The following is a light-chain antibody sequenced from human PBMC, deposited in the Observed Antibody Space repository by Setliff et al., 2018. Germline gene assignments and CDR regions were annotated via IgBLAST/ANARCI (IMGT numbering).Light chain of an antibody. CDR3: TAYTSGTTDV. CDR2: GAS. V-gene: IGLV2-14*03. J-gene: IGLJ1*01. Sequence: QSALTQPASVSGSPGQSITISCSGTSSDVGSYDLVSWYQQHPGKAPKLIIYGASNRPSGVSSRFSGSKSGNTASLTISGLQTEDEADYYCTAYTSGTTDVFGTGTKVTVL. CDR1: SSDVGSYDL.